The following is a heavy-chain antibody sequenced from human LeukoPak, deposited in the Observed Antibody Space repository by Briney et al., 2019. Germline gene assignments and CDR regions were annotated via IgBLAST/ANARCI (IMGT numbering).Heavy chain of an antibody. J-gene: IGHJ3*02. V-gene: IGHV1-2*02. D-gene: IGHD3-22*01. CDR2: INPHSGGT. Sequence: GASVKVSCKASGYTFTGYYVHWVRQAPGQGLEWMGWINPHSGGTNYAQKFQGRVTMTRDTSISTAYMELSRLRSDDTAVYYCARGGRVYYYDSSGYSYARYDAFDIWGQGTMVTVSS. CDR3: ARGGRVYYYDSSGYSYARYDAFDI. CDR1: GYTFTGYY.